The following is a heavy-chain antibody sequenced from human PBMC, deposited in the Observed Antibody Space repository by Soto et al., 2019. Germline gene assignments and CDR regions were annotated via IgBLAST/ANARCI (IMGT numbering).Heavy chain of an antibody. D-gene: IGHD6-19*01. CDR2: VYSSGST. J-gene: IGHJ4*02. Sequence: SETLSLTCTVSGGSISSYYWSWIRQPPGKGLEWIGYVYSSGSTNYNPSLKSRVTISVDTSKNQFSLKLSSVTAADTAVYYCASAVAGTFDYWGQGTLVTVSS. CDR3: ASAVAGTFDY. V-gene: IGHV4-59*01. CDR1: GGSISSYY.